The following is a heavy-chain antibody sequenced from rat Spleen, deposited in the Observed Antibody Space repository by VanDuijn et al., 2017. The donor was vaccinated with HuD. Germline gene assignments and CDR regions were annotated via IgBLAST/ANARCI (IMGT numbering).Heavy chain of an antibody. J-gene: IGHJ2*01. CDR2: ISYDGHTT. CDR3: TRGTYFRH. Sequence: EVQLVESGGGLVQPGRSMKLSCAASGLSFSNYDMAWVRQAPTKGLEWVASISYDGHTTYYRDSVKGRFTISRDNAKSSLYLQMNNLRSEDTATYFCTRGTYFRHWGQGVMVTVSS. CDR1: GLSFSNYD. D-gene: IGHD4-6*01. V-gene: IGHV5-20*01.